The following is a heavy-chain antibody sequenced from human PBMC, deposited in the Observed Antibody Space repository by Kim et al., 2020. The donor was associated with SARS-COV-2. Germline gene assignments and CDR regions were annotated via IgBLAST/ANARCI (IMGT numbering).Heavy chain of an antibody. CDR3: ASGLVVPRWYSSSWSIDY. CDR1: GYTFTSYY. V-gene: IGHV1-46*01. Sequence: ASVKVSCKASGYTFTSYYMHWVRQAPGQGLEWMGIINPSGGSTSYAQKFQGRVTMTRDTSTSTVYMELSSLRSEDTAVYYCASGLVVPRWYSSSWSIDYWGQGTLVTVSS. J-gene: IGHJ4*02. D-gene: IGHD6-13*01. CDR2: INPSGGST.